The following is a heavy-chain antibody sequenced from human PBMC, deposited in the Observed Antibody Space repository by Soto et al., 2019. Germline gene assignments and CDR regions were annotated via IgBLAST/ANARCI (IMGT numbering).Heavy chain of an antibody. CDR2: IYYSGST. V-gene: IGHV4-59*01. CDR3: ARVGYCSGGSCYSDYYGMDV. D-gene: IGHD2-15*01. J-gene: IGHJ6*02. CDR1: GGSISSYY. Sequence: PSETLSLTCTVSGGSISSYYWSWIRQPPGKGLEWIGYIYYSGSTNYNPSLKSRVTISVDTSKNQFSLKLSSVTAADTAVYYCARVGYCSGGSCYSDYYGMDVWGQGTTVTVS.